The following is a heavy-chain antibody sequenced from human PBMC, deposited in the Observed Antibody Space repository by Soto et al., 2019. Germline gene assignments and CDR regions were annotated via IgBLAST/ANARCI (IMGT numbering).Heavy chain of an antibody. Sequence: GGSLRLSCAASGFTFSSYAMHWVRQAPGKGLEWVAVISYDGSNKYYADSVKGRFTISRDNSKNTLYLQMNSLRAEDTAVYYCARVKFEYSSSLGMDVWGQGTTVTVSS. D-gene: IGHD6-13*01. V-gene: IGHV3-30-3*01. CDR1: GFTFSSYA. CDR3: ARVKFEYSSSLGMDV. CDR2: ISYDGSNK. J-gene: IGHJ6*02.